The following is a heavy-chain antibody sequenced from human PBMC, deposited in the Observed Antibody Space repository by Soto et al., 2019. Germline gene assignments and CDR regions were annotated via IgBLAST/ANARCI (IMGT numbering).Heavy chain of an antibody. CDR2: IWYDGSNK. J-gene: IGHJ5*02. CDR1: GFTFSSYG. V-gene: IGHV3-33*01. D-gene: IGHD2-15*01. CDR3: AAEIPLGYCSGGSCPRRAANWFDP. Sequence: GGSLRLSCAASGFTFSSYGMHWVRQAPGKGLEWVAVIWYDGSNKYYADSVKGRFTIPRDNSKNTLYLQMNSLRAEDTAVYYCAAEIPLGYCSGGSCPRRAANWFDPWGQGTLVTVSS.